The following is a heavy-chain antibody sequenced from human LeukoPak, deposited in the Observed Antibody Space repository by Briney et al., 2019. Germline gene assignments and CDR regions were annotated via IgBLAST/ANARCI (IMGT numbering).Heavy chain of an antibody. CDR2: INHSGYT. CDR1: GGSFGDFY. Sequence: SETLSLTCAVSGGSFGDFYWSWIRQPPGKGLEWIGEINHSGYTNYYPSLKSRVTISVDTSKNQFSLKLSSVTAADTAVYYCAGAPPYYYDSSGSFDYWGQGTLVTVSS. J-gene: IGHJ4*02. D-gene: IGHD3-22*01. V-gene: IGHV4-34*01. CDR3: AGAPPYYYDSSGSFDY.